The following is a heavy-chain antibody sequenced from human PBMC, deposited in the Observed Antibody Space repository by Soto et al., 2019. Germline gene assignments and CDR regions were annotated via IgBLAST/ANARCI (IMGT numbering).Heavy chain of an antibody. CDR1: GESFGNHY. V-gene: IGHV4-34*01. CDR3: ARGVVYRDVGLAYGMDV. CDR2: INYSGST. J-gene: IGHJ6*02. Sequence: SETLSLTCAVYGESFGNHYWTWIRQSPGKGLEWVGEINYSGSTRYNWSLGSRVTISVDTSKNQFSLMVTSVTAEDTAVYYCARGVVYRDVGLAYGMDVWRQGTTVTVSS. D-gene: IGHD3-22*01.